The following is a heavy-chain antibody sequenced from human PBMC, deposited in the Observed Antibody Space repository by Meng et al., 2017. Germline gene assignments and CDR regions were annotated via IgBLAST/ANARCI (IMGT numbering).Heavy chain of an antibody. D-gene: IGHD2-21*02. CDR3: ARDETYCGGDCYQPGDYYGMDV. Sequence: SETLSLTCTVSGGSISSYYWSWIRQPPGKGLEWIGSIYHSGSTYYNPSLKSRVTISVDTSKNQFSLKLSSVTAADTAVYYCARDETYCGGDCYQPGDYYGMDVWGQGTTVTVSS. V-gene: IGHV4-38-2*02. CDR2: IYHSGST. J-gene: IGHJ6*02. CDR1: GGSISSYY.